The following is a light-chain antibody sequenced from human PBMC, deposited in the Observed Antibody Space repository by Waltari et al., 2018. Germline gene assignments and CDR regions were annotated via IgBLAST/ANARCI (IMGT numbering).Light chain of an antibody. CDR1: QSVSSSY. CDR2: GAS. Sequence: ASQSVSSSYLAWYQQRPGHAPRLLIYGASIRATGVPDRFSASGSGTDFTLTISRLEPEDFAVHYSQQYGNSPIYTFGQGTKLEI. J-gene: IGKJ2*01. V-gene: IGKV3-20*01. CDR3: QQYGNSPIYT.